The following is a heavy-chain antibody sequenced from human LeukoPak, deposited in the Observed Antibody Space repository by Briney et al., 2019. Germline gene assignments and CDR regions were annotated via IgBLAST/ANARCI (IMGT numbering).Heavy chain of an antibody. D-gene: IGHD3-22*01. CDR3: TSSQHYFDSSGYDY. J-gene: IGHJ4*02. CDR1: GYTFTSYY. V-gene: IGHV1-46*01. CDR2: INPSSGST. Sequence: VASVKVSCKASGYTFTSYYIHWVRQAPGQGLEWMAIINPSSGSTGYAQKFQGRVTMTRDTSTSTVYMELSSLKSEDTAVYYCTSSQHYFDSSGYDYWGQGTLVTVSS.